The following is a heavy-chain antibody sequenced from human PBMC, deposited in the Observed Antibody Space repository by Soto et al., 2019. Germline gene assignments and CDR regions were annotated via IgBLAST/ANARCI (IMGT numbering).Heavy chain of an antibody. CDR2: IWHDGLNE. D-gene: IGHD3-16*01. Sequence: QERLVESGGGVVQPGRSLRLSCAVSGFTFSDYAMHWFRQAPGKGLEWVALIWHDGLNEFYADSVRGRFTISRDISNNGLYLQMICLGPDDTAVDYCTDSRGDAYKGGLGLDQWGQGTLVTVSS. CDR3: TDSRGDAYKGGLGLDQ. V-gene: IGHV3-33*08. CDR1: GFTFSDYA. J-gene: IGHJ5*02.